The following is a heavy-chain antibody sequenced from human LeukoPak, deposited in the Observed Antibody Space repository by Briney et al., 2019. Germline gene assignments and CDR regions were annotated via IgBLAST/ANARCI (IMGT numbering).Heavy chain of an antibody. CDR2: ISGSGDTM. CDR1: GFTFSDYY. J-gene: IGHJ4*02. Sequence: GGSLRLSCAASGFTFSDYYMSWIRQAPGRRLERVSYISGSGDTMYYADSVKGRFTISRDNAKNSLYLQMNSLRAEDTAVYFCARNLYYASGSYYYGFWGQGTLVTVSS. D-gene: IGHD3-10*01. CDR3: ARNLYYASGSYYYGF. V-gene: IGHV3-11*01.